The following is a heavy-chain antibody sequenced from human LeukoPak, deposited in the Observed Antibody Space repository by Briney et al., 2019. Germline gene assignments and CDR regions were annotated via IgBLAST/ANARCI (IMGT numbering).Heavy chain of an antibody. CDR2: INPNSGGT. V-gene: IGHV1-2*02. Sequence: ASVKVSCKASGYTFTGYYMHWVRQAPGQGLEWMGWINPNSGGTNYAQKFQGRVTITRDTSISTAYMELNRLRSDVTAVYYCARTYDSSGYYYNWFDPSGQGTLVTVSS. D-gene: IGHD3-22*01. CDR1: GYTFTGYY. CDR3: ARTYDSSGYYYNWFDP. J-gene: IGHJ5*02.